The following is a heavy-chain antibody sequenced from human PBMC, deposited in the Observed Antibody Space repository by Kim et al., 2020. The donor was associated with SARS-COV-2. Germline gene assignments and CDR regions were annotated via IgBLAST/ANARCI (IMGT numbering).Heavy chain of an antibody. CDR3: ARVGYYGSGSGGMDV. J-gene: IGHJ6*02. CDR2: IGTAGDT. CDR1: GFTFSSYD. Sequence: GGSLRLSCAASGFTFSSYDMHWVRQATGKGLEWVSAIGTAGDTYYPGSVKGRFTISRENAKNSLYLQMNSLRAWDTAVYYCARVGYYGSGSGGMDVWGQGTTVTVSS. D-gene: IGHD3-10*01. V-gene: IGHV3-13*01.